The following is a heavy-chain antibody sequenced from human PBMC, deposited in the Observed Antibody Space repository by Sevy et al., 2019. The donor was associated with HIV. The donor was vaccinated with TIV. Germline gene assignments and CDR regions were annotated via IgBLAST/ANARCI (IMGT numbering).Heavy chain of an antibody. D-gene: IGHD6-6*01. Sequence: SDTLSLTCAVYGGSFSGYYWSWIRQPPGKGLEWIGEINHSGSTNYNPSLKSRVTISVDTSKNQFSLKLSSVTAADTAVYYCARGIAALTRVAFDIWGQGTMVTVSS. V-gene: IGHV4-34*01. J-gene: IGHJ3*02. CDR1: GGSFSGYY. CDR2: INHSGST. CDR3: ARGIAALTRVAFDI.